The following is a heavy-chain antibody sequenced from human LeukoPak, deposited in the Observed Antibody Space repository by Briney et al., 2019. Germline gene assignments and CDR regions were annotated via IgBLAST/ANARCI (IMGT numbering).Heavy chain of an antibody. CDR2: IYYSGST. Sequence: SETLSLTCTVSGGSISSYYWSWIRQPPGKGLEWIGSIYYSGSTYYNPSLKSRVTISVDTSKNQFSLKLSSVTAADTAVYYCARHYDILTGMPGYWGQGTLVTVSS. D-gene: IGHD3-9*01. CDR1: GGSISSYY. V-gene: IGHV4-39*01. CDR3: ARHYDILTGMPGY. J-gene: IGHJ4*02.